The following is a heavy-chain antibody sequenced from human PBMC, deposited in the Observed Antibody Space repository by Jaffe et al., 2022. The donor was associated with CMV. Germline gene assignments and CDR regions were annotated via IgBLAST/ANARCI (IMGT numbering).Heavy chain of an antibody. J-gene: IGHJ6*02. CDR2: ISSSSSTI. Sequence: EVQLVESGGGLVQPGGSLRLSCAASGFTFSSYSMNWVRQAPGKGLEWVSYISSSSSTIYYADSVKGRFTISRDNAKNSLYLQMNSLRDEDTAVYYCARDFTGLRIVVVIRDYYYGMDVWGQGTTVTVSS. CDR3: ARDFTGLRIVVVIRDYYYGMDV. CDR1: GFTFSSYS. D-gene: IGHD3-22*01. V-gene: IGHV3-48*02.